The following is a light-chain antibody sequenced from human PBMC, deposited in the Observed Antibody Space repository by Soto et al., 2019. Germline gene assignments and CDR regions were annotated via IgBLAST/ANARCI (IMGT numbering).Light chain of an antibody. CDR1: QSVSSN. CDR3: QQYNNGPTWT. J-gene: IGKJ1*01. V-gene: IGKV3-15*01. Sequence: EIVIPQSPAPLSVSPGERATLSCRASQSVSSNLAWYQQKPGQAPRLLIYGASTRATGIPARFSGSGSGTEFTLTISSLQSEDFAVYYCQQYNNGPTWTVGQGTKVDIK. CDR2: GAS.